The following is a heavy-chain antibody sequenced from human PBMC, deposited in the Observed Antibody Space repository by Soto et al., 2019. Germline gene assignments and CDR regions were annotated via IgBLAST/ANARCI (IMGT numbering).Heavy chain of an antibody. CDR3: ARHYSSSWYVGFDY. Sequence: GESLKISCKASVYSFTNYWIGWVRQMPGKGLEWMGIIYPDDSDTRYSPSFRGQVTISADKSTSTAYLQWRSLKASDTAMYYCARHYSSSWYVGFDYWGQGTLVTVSS. J-gene: IGHJ4*02. CDR2: IYPDDSDT. D-gene: IGHD6-13*01. V-gene: IGHV5-51*01. CDR1: VYSFTNYW.